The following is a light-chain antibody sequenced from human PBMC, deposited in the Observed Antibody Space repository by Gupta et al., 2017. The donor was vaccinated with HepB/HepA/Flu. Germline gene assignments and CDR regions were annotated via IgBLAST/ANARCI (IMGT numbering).Light chain of an antibody. J-gene: IGKJ1*01. CDR1: QSVSSTY. V-gene: IGKV3-20*01. Sequence: EIVLTQSPGTLSLSPGERVTLSCRASQSVSSTYLAWYQQTPGQAPRLLIYGASSRATGIPDRFSGSGSGTDFTLTISGLEPEDFAVYYCQQYGISPRAFGQGTKVEIK. CDR2: GAS. CDR3: QQYGISPRA.